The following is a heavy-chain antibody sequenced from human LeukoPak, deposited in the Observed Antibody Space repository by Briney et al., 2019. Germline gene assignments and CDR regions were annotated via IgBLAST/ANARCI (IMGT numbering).Heavy chain of an antibody. V-gene: IGHV4-59*01. D-gene: IGHD2-21*01. CDR1: GGSISSYY. J-gene: IGHJ3*02. CDR3: ASENIVAVGTFDI. Sequence: SETLSLTCTGSGGSISSYYWSWIRQPPGKGLEWIGYIYYSGSTNYNPSLKSRVTISVATSKNQFSLKLNSVTAADTAVYYCASENIVAVGTFDIWGQRTTVTVSP. CDR2: IYYSGST.